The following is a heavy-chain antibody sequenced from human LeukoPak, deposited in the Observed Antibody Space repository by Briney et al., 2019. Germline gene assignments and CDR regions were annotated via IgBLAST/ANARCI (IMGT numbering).Heavy chain of an antibody. CDR1: GYTFSNAW. V-gene: IGHV3-15*01. CDR2: IKSKTDGGTT. J-gene: IGHJ6*02. Sequence: GGSLRLSCAASGYTFSNAWMSWVRQAPGKGLEWVGRIKSKTDGGTTDYAAPVKGRFTISRDDSKNTLYLQMNSLKTEDTAVYYSTTSAGDGITIFGVVIIAPLDYGMDVWGQGTTVTVSS. CDR3: TTSAGDGITIFGVVIIAPLDYGMDV. D-gene: IGHD3-3*01.